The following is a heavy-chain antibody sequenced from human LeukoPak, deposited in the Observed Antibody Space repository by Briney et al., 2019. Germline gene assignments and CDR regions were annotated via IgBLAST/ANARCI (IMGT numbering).Heavy chain of an antibody. J-gene: IGHJ5*02. V-gene: IGHV5-51*01. CDR3: ARGLSSSWYANWFDP. D-gene: IGHD6-13*01. Sequence: GESLKISCKGSGYSFTSYWICWVRQMPGKGLEWMGIIYPGDSDTRYSPSFQGQVTISADKSINTAYLQWSSLKASDTANYYCARGLSSSWYANWFDPWGQGTLVTVSS. CDR2: IYPGDSDT. CDR1: GYSFTSYW.